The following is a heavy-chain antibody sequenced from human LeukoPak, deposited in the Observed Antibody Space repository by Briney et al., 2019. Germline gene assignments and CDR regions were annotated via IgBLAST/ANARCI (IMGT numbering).Heavy chain of an antibody. V-gene: IGHV1-69*13. J-gene: IGHJ4*02. Sequence: SVKVSCKTSGGTFSSYAISWVRQAPGQGLEWMGGIIPIFGTANYAQKFQGRVTITADESTSTAYMELSSLRSEDTAVYYCATPTNYYDSSGYYSFDYWGQGTLVTVSS. CDR2: IIPIFGTA. CDR1: GGTFSSYA. CDR3: ATPTNYYDSSGYYSFDY. D-gene: IGHD3-22*01.